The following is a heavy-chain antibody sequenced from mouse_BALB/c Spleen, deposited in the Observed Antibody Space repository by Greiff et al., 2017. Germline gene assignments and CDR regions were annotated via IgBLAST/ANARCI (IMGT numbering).Heavy chain of an antibody. CDR2: IWSGGST. J-gene: IGHJ4*01. Sequence: QVQLKESGPGLVQPSQSLSITCTVSGFSLTSYGVHWVRQSPGKGLEWLGVIWSGGSTDYNAAFISRLSISKDNSKSQVFFKMNSLQADDTAIYYCARKDPAVVPYAMDYWGQGTSVTVSS. CDR1: GFSLTSYG. V-gene: IGHV2-4-1*01. D-gene: IGHD1-1*01. CDR3: ARKDPAVVPYAMDY.